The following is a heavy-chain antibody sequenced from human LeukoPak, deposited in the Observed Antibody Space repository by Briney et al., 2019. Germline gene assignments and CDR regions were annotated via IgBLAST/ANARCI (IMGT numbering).Heavy chain of an antibody. CDR2: ISSSSSYI. D-gene: IGHD2-2*01. V-gene: IGHV3-21*01. J-gene: IGHJ4*02. CDR3: AREPGGVPADLDY. CDR1: GFTFSSYS. Sequence: PGGSLRLSCAASGFTFSSYSMNWVRQAPGKGLEWVSSISSSSSYIYYADSVKGRLTISRDNAKNSLYLQVNSLRAEDTAVYYCAREPGGVPADLDYWGQGTLVTVSS.